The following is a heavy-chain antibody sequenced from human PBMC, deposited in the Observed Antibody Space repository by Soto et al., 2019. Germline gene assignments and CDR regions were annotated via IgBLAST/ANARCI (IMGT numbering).Heavy chain of an antibody. CDR2: IIPIVETP. J-gene: IGHJ5*02. D-gene: IGHD3-22*01. CDR1: GGTFNSYD. Sequence: QVQLVQSGAEVKKPGSSMKVSCKASGGTFNSYDINWVRQAPGQGLEWMGGIIPIVETPKYAQKFQGRVTIISDESTNTVYMELSSLRSEDTAMYYCARLSRPNYYDTSGFFKDNWFDPGGQGTLVTVSS. V-gene: IGHV1-69*01. CDR3: ARLSRPNYYDTSGFFKDNWFDP.